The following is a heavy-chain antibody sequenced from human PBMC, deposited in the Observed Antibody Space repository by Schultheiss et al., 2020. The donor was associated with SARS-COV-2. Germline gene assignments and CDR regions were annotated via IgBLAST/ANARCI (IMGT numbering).Heavy chain of an antibody. J-gene: IGHJ4*02. CDR2: IKSKTDGGTT. Sequence: GESLKISCAASGFTFSNAWMNWVRQAPGKGLEWVGRIKSKTDGGTTDYAAPVKGRFTISRDNSKNTLYLQMNSLRAEDTAVYYCARGSDYWGQGTLVTVSS. CDR3: ARGSDY. V-gene: IGHV3-15*07. CDR1: GFTFSNAW.